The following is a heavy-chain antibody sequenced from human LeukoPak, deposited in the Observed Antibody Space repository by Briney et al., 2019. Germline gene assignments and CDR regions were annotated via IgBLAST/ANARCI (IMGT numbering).Heavy chain of an antibody. CDR1: GYTFTGYY. V-gene: IGHV1-2*02. CDR2: INPNSGGT. CDR3: ARDPEEGATSWFDP. J-gene: IGHJ5*02. Sequence: GASVKVSCKASGYTFTGYYMHWVRQAPGQGLEWMGWINPNSGGTNYAQKFQGRVTMTRDTSISTAYMELSRLRSDDTAVYYCARDPEEGATSWFDPWGQGTLVTVSS. D-gene: IGHD1-26*01.